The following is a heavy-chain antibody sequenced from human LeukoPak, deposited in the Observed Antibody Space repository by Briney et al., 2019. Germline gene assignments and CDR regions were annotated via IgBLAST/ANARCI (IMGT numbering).Heavy chain of an antibody. CDR2: VYYSGST. Sequence: SETLSLTCTVSGGSISITRYYRVWIRQPPGEGLDWIGSVYYSGSTLYNASLKSRVTISVDTSKNQFSLKLSSVTAADTAVYYCARQSDYYDSGKEGYFDYWGQGTLVTVSS. J-gene: IGHJ4*02. CDR3: ARQSDYYDSGKEGYFDY. D-gene: IGHD3-10*01. V-gene: IGHV4-39*01. CDR1: GGSISITRYY.